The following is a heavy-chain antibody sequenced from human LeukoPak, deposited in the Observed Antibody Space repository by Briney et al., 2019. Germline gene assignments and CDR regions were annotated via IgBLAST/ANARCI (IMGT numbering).Heavy chain of an antibody. CDR3: TTYLYYFDY. Sequence: GGSLRLSCAASGFIFSDYTMNWVRQAPGKGLEWVSHIEGNSRATYYADSVKGRFTISRDNAKNSLYLQMNSLKTEDTAVYYCTTYLYYFDYWGQGTLVTVSS. D-gene: IGHD2-21*01. CDR1: GFIFSDYT. CDR2: IEGNSRAT. V-gene: IGHV3-48*01. J-gene: IGHJ4*02.